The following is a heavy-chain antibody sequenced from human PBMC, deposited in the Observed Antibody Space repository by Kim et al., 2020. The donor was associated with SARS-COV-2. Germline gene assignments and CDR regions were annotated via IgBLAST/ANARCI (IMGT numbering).Heavy chain of an antibody. CDR1: GGTFSSYA. J-gene: IGHJ4*02. V-gene: IGHV1-69*04. CDR2: IIPILGIA. D-gene: IGHD2-15*01. CDR3: AREPIDDGIVVVVAALD. Sequence: SVKVSCKASGGTFSSYAISWVRQAPGQGLEWMGRIIPILGIANYAQKFQGRVTITADKSTSTAYMELSSLRSEDTAVYYCAREPIDDGIVVVVAALDWGQGTLVTVSS.